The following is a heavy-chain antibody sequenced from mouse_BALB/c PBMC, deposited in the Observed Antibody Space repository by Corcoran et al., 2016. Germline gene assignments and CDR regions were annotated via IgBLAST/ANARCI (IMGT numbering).Heavy chain of an antibody. J-gene: IGHJ4*01. CDR3: ARILYYRDAMDY. CDR1: GFSLSTSGMG. D-gene: IGHD2-14*01. V-gene: IGHV8-12*01. CDR2: IWWYDDK. Sequence: QVTLKESGPGILQPSQTLSLTCSFSGFSLSTSGMGVGWIRQPSGKGLEWLAHIWWYDDKRYNPALKSRLTISKDTSSNQVFLKITSVDTADTATYYCARILYYRDAMDYWGQGTSVTVSS.